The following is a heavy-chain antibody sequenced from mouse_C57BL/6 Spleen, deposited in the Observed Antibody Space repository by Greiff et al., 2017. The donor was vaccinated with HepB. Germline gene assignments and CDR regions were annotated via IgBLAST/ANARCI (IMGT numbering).Heavy chain of an antibody. D-gene: IGHD2-4*01. V-gene: IGHV1-80*01. J-gene: IGHJ3*01. Sequence: QVQLQQSGAELVKPGASVKISCKASGYAFSSYWMNWVKQRPGKGLEWIGQIYPGDGDTNYNGKFKGKATLTADKSSSTAYMQLSSLTSEDSAVYFCAGQRDYDYDEGFAYWGQGTLVTVSA. CDR1: GYAFSSYW. CDR3: AGQRDYDYDEGFAY. CDR2: IYPGDGDT.